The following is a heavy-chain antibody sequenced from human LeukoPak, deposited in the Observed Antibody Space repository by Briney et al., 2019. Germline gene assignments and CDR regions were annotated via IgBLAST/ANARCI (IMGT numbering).Heavy chain of an antibody. Sequence: GRSLRLSCAASGFTFSSYGMHWVRQAPGKGLEGVAVIWYDGSNKYYADSVKGRFTITRDNSKNTLYLQMNSLRAEDTAVYYCARDPWYSSSWYMFDYWGQGTLVTVSS. CDR2: IWYDGSNK. CDR1: GFTFSSYG. V-gene: IGHV3-33*01. D-gene: IGHD6-13*01. J-gene: IGHJ4*02. CDR3: ARDPWYSSSWYMFDY.